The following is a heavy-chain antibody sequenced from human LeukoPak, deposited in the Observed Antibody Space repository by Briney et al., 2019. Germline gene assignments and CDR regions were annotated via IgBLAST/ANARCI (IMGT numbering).Heavy chain of an antibody. Sequence: GESLKISCQGSGYSFTSYWIGWVRQLPGKGLEWMGIIYPGDSDTRYSPSFQGQVTISADKSISTAYLQWSSLKASDTAMYYCARGALYDSSGYYYDYWGQGTLVTVSS. D-gene: IGHD3-22*01. V-gene: IGHV5-51*01. CDR3: ARGALYDSSGYYYDY. CDR2: IYPGDSDT. J-gene: IGHJ4*02. CDR1: GYSFTSYW.